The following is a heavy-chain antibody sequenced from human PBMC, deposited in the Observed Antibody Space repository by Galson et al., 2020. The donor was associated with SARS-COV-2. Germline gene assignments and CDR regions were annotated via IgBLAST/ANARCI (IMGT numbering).Heavy chain of an antibody. D-gene: IGHD3-10*01. CDR2: INHSGST. CDR3: AREIRRQRTYYGSGRPPVYAFDI. Sequence: SETLSLTCAVYGGSFSGYYWSWIRQPPGKGLEWIGEINHSGSTNYNPSLKSRVTISVDTSKNQFSLKLSSVTAADTAVYYCAREIRRQRTYYGSGRPPVYAFDIWGQGTMVTVSS. V-gene: IGHV4-34*01. J-gene: IGHJ3*02. CDR1: GGSFSGYY.